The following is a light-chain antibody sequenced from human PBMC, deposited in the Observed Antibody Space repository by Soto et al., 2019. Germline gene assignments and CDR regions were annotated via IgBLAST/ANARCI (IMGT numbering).Light chain of an antibody. V-gene: IGKV3-15*01. J-gene: IGKJ2*01. CDR3: QQYNSWPPYT. Sequence: EIVMTQSPATLSVSPGERATLSCRASQSVSSNLAWYQQKPGQAPRLLIYGASTGATGIPARFSGSGSGTEFTLTISSLSSEDFAVYYWQQYNSWPPYTFGQGTKLEIK. CDR2: GAS. CDR1: QSVSSN.